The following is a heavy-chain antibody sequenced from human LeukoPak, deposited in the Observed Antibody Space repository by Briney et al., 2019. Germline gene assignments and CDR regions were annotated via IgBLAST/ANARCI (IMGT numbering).Heavy chain of an antibody. V-gene: IGHV5-51*01. Sequence: GESLKISCKGSGYSFTSYWSGWVRQMPGKGLEWMGIIYPGDSDTRYSPSFQGQVTISADKSIRTAYLQWSSLKASDTAMYSCARHGELTPGYYYGMDVWGQGTTVTVS. D-gene: IGHD3-10*01. CDR3: ARHGELTPGYYYGMDV. CDR1: GYSFTSYW. J-gene: IGHJ6*02. CDR2: IYPGDSDT.